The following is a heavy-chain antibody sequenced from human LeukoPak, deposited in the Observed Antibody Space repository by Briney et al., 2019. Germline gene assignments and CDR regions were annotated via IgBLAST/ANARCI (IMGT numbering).Heavy chain of an antibody. CDR2: ISYDGSNK. D-gene: IGHD3-16*01. V-gene: IGHV3-30*03. Sequence: GRSLRLSCAASGFTFSSYGMHWVRQAPGKGLEWVAVISYDGSNKYYADSVKGRFTISRDNSKNTLYLQMNSLRAEDTAVYYCARDGGADAFDIWGQGTMVTVSS. CDR3: ARDGGADAFDI. J-gene: IGHJ3*02. CDR1: GFTFSSYG.